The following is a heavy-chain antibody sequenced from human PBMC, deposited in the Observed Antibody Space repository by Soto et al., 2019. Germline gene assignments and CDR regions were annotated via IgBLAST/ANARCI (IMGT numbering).Heavy chain of an antibody. CDR2: IYWDDDK. D-gene: IGHD3-3*01. J-gene: IGHJ4*02. CDR3: AHSDLRTTIFGVVIITGFDY. Sequence: SGPTLVNPTQTLTLNCTFSGFSLSTSGVGVGWIRQPPGKALEWLALIYWDDDKCYSPSLKSRLTITKDTSKNQVVLTMTNMDPVDTATYYCAHSDLRTTIFGVVIITGFDYWGQGTLVTVSS. V-gene: IGHV2-5*02. CDR1: GFSLSTSGVG.